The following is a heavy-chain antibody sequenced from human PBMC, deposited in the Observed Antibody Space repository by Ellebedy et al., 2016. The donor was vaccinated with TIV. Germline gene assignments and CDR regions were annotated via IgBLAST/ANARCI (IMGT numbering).Heavy chain of an antibody. CDR1: GFTFSSYW. CDR2: INSDGSRT. CDR3: ARPNCTGGSCYGYFDL. J-gene: IGHJ2*01. D-gene: IGHD2-15*01. V-gene: IGHV3-74*03. Sequence: GESLKISCAASGFTFSSYWMHWVRQAPGKGLVWVSCINSDGSRTKYADSVKGRFTISRDNAKNTLYLQMNSLRAEDTAVYYCARPNCTGGSCYGYFDLWGRGTLVTVSS.